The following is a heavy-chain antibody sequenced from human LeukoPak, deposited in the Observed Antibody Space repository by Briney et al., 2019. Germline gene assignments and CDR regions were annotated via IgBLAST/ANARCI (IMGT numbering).Heavy chain of an antibody. J-gene: IGHJ4*02. CDR1: GFTFSIYG. CDR2: ISPGADIT. V-gene: IGHV3-23*01. D-gene: IGHD6-13*01. Sequence: GGTLRLSCAASGFTFSIYGMNWVRQAPGKGLEWVSGISPGADITYYVDSVKGRFTISRDNSKNTVYLQMNSLRAEDTAIYYCAKGRSSWSAFDYWGQGTLVTVSS. CDR3: AKGRSSWSAFDY.